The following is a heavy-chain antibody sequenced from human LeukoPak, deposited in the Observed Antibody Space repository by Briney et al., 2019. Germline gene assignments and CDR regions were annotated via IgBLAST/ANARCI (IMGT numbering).Heavy chain of an antibody. CDR3: AHLNFYNDGGYSRAFDY. CDR2: IYWDDEK. D-gene: IGHD2-15*01. V-gene: IGHV2-5*02. J-gene: IGHJ4*02. Sequence: SGPTLVKPTQILTLTCTFSGFSLTTYGVGVGWIRQPPGKALEGLALIYWDDEKRYRPSLRTRLTITKDTSKSQVVLTLTNMHPVDTATYYCAHLNFYNDGGYSRAFDYWGQGTLVTVSS. CDR1: GFSLTTYGVG.